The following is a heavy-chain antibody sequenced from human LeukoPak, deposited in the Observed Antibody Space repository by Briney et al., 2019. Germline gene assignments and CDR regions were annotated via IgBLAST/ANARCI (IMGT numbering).Heavy chain of an antibody. Sequence: ASVKVSCKASGYTFTGYYMHWVRQAPEQGLEWMGWINPNGGGTNYAQKFQGRVTMTRDTSISTAYMELSRLRSDDTAVYYCARDWTEYYDFWSGSHWFDPWGQGTLVTVSS. D-gene: IGHD3-3*01. CDR3: ARDWTEYYDFWSGSHWFDP. CDR2: INPNGGGT. V-gene: IGHV1-2*02. CDR1: GYTFTGYY. J-gene: IGHJ5*02.